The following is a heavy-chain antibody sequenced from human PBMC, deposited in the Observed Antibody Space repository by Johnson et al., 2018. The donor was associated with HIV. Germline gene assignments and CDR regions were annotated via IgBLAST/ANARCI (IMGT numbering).Heavy chain of an antibody. V-gene: IGHV3-11*04. CDR1: GFSFSDYY. Sequence: QVQLVESGGGLVQPGGSLRLSCAASGFSFSDYYMSWIRQAPGKGLEWVSYISGSGGTIYNADSVKGRFTISRDNAKNSLYLQMNSLRAEDTAVYYCASGYCSSTSCYGLKLLDDAFDIWGQGTMVTVSS. D-gene: IGHD2-2*03. J-gene: IGHJ3*02. CDR3: ASGYCSSTSCYGLKLLDDAFDI. CDR2: ISGSGGTI.